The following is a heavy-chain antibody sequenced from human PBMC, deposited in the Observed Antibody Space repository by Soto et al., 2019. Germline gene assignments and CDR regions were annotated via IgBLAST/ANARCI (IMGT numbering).Heavy chain of an antibody. J-gene: IGHJ5*02. CDR3: AINETRRPWFDP. CDR2: TYYRSKWHN. CDR1: GDSVSSNSAA. Sequence: LSQTLSLTCAISGDSVSSNSAAWNWIRQSPSRGLEWLGRTYYRSKWHNDYAVSVRSRISIKPDTSKNHFSRQLNSVVAADTAMYYCAINETRRPWFDPWGQGTMVTVSS. V-gene: IGHV6-1*01.